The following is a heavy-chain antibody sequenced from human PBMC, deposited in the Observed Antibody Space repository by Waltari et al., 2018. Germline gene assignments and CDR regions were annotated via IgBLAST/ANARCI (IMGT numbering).Heavy chain of an antibody. J-gene: IGHJ4*02. D-gene: IGHD2-15*01. V-gene: IGHV6-1*01. CDR3: ARGRNSGFDY. Sequence: QVQLQQSGPELVKPSQPLSLPCDISGDSISSNGVAWNWIRQSPSRGLEWLGRTYYRSKWYNDYAVSVKSRITINPDTSKNQFSLQLNSVTPDDTALYYCARGRNSGFDYWGQGTLVTVSS. CDR2: TYYRSKWYN. CDR1: GDSISSNGVA.